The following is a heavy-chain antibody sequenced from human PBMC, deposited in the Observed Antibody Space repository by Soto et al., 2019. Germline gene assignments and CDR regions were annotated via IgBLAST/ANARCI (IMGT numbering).Heavy chain of an antibody. V-gene: IGHV3-48*01. Sequence: GGSLRLSCAASGFTFSSYSMNWVRQAPGKGLEWVSYISSSSTIYYADSVKGRFTISRDNAKNSLYLQMNSLRAEDTAVYYCAREAPLGISPYYYYVMDVWGQGTTVTVSS. CDR2: ISSSSTI. CDR3: AREAPLGISPYYYYVMDV. J-gene: IGHJ6*02. CDR1: GFTFSSYS. D-gene: IGHD7-27*01.